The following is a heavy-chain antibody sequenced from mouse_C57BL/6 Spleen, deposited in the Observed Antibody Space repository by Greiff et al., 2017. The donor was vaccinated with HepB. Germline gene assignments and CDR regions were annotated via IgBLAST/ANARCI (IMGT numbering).Heavy chain of an antibody. V-gene: IGHV3-6*01. CDR3: AREGGYDYDAWFAY. CDR1: GYSITSGYY. Sequence: EVKLQESGPGLVKPSQSLSLTCSVTGYSITSGYYWNWIRQIPGNKLEWMGYISYDGSNNYNPSLKNRISITRDTSKNQFFLKLNSVTTEDTATYYCAREGGYDYDAWFAYWGQGTLVTVSA. J-gene: IGHJ3*01. D-gene: IGHD2-4*01. CDR2: ISYDGSN.